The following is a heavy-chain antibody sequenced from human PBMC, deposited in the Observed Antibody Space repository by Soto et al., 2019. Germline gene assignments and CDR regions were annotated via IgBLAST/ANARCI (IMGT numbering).Heavy chain of an antibody. CDR3: ASYGRGYCIGGSCYSDYYYYYMDV. J-gene: IGHJ6*03. CDR2: IFYTGSA. CDR1: DGSISSYY. D-gene: IGHD2-15*01. Sequence: ASETLSLTCTVSDGSISSYYWGWIRQPPGEGLGWVGYIFYTGSADYNPSLKSRVTISVDTSKNQFSLKLSSVTAADTAVYYCASYGRGYCIGGSCYSDYYYYYMDVWGKGTTVTVSS. V-gene: IGHV4-59*08.